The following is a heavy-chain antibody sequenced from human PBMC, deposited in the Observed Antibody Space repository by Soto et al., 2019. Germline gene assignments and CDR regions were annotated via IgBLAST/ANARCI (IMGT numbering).Heavy chain of an antibody. CDR2: FDPEYGET. CDR1: GYTLTELS. D-gene: IGHD3-22*01. V-gene: IGHV1-24*01. CDR3: ATERLYYYDSSGYYQNWFDP. J-gene: IGHJ5*02. Sequence: ASVKVSCKVSGYTLTELSMHWVRQAPGKGLEWMGGFDPEYGETIYAQKFQGRVTMTEDTSTDTAYMELSSLRSEDTAVYYCATERLYYYDSSGYYQNWFDPWGQGTLVTVSS.